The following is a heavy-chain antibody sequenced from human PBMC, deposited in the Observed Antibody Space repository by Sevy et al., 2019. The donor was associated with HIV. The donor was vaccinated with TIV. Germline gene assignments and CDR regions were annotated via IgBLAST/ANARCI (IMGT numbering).Heavy chain of an antibody. CDR1: GFTFSSYA. CDR3: VRDATRTRTINWNLPGY. Sequence: GGSLRLSCAASGFTFSSYAMHWVRQAPGKGLEWVAVISYDGSNKYYADSVKGRFTISRDNSKNTLYLQMNSLRAEDTAVYYCVRDATRTRTINWNLPGYWGQGTLVTVSS. CDR2: ISYDGSNK. V-gene: IGHV3-30-3*01. J-gene: IGHJ4*02. D-gene: IGHD1-20*01.